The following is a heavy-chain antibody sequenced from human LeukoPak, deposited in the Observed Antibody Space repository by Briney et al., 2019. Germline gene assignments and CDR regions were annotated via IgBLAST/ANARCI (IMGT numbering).Heavy chain of an antibody. CDR1: GYSISRGYY. D-gene: IGHD3-16*02. J-gene: IGHJ4*02. CDR3: ARLGGLGELSLSHRVS. Sequence: PSETLSLTCTVSGYSISRGYYWSWIRQPPGNGLEWIGEINHSGSTNYNPSLKSRVTISVDTSKNQFSLKLSSVTAADTAVYYCARLGGLGELSLSHRVSWGQGTLVTVSS. CDR2: INHSGST. V-gene: IGHV4-34*01.